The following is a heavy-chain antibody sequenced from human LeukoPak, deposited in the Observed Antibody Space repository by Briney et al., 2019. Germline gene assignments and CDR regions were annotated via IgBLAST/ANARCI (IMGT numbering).Heavy chain of an antibody. CDR3: ARLGTSVRSAPDY. CDR1: GFTFTSHG. CDR2: ISSSGSTI. D-gene: IGHD4-11*01. J-gene: IGHJ4*02. V-gene: IGHV3-11*01. Sequence: GGSLRLSCAASGFTFTSHGMSWIRQAPGKGLEWVSYISSSGSTIYYADSVKGRFTISRGNAKNSLYLQMNSLRAEDTAVYYCARLGTSVRSAPDYWGQGTLVTVSS.